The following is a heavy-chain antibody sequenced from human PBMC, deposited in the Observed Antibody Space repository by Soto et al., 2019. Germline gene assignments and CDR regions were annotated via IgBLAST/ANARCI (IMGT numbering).Heavy chain of an antibody. J-gene: IGHJ4*02. CDR2: IRSKAYGGTP. V-gene: IGHV3-49*03. CDR3: SRIRAWMATIYFDF. CDR1: GGSISSYY. D-gene: IGHD1-1*01. Sequence: LTCTVSGGSISSYYWSWIRQPPGKGLEWVGFIRSKAYGGTPEYAASVSGRFTISRDDSKSIAHLQMDSLKTEDTAVYYCSRIRAWMATIYFDFWGQGTLVTVSS.